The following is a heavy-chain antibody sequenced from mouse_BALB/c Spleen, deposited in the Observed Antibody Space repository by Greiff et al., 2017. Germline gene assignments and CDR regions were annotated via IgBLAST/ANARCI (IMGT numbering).Heavy chain of an antibody. CDR1: GYSITSGYY. CDR3: ARDLVG. D-gene: IGHD1-1*01. V-gene: IGHV3-6*02. J-gene: IGHJ3*01. Sequence: EVKLEESGPGLVKPSQSLSLTCSVTGYSITSGYYWNWIRQFPGNKLEWMGYISYDGSNNYNPSLKNRISITRDTSKNQFFLKLNSVTTEDTATYYCARDLVGGGQGTLVTVSA. CDR2: ISYDGSN.